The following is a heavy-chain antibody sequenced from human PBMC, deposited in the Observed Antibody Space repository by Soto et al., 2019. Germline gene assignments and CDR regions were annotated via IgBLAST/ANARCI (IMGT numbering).Heavy chain of an antibody. Sequence: PGGSLRLSCAASGFTFSSYSMNWVRQAPGKGLEWVSSTSSSSSYIYYADSVKGRFTISRDNAKNSLYLQMNSLRAEDTAVYYCARALGATYYYYYYMDVWGKGTTVTVSS. D-gene: IGHD3-16*01. CDR3: ARALGATYYYYYYMDV. V-gene: IGHV3-21*01. CDR2: TSSSSSYI. CDR1: GFTFSSYS. J-gene: IGHJ6*03.